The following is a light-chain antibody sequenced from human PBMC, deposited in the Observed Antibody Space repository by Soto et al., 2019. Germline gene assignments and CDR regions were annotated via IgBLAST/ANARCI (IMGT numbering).Light chain of an antibody. V-gene: IGKV3-15*01. J-gene: IGKJ2*01. Sequence: EIVMTQSPATLSVSPGETATFSCTASQSISINVAWYQQKPGQPPTFLIHAASTRATGIPARFSGSGSGTEFTLTISSLKSEDFAGYYCHQYNDWSLTFGQGTRL. CDR1: QSISIN. CDR2: AAS. CDR3: HQYNDWSLT.